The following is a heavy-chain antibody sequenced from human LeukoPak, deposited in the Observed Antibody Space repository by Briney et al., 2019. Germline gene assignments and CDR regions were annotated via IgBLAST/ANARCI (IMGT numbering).Heavy chain of an antibody. CDR2: ISGSGGST. Sequence: GGSLRLSCAASGFTFSSYAMSWVRQAPGKGLEWVSAISGSGGSTYYADSVKGRFTISRDNSKNTLYLQMNSLRAEDTAVYYCARDGAVSGGLTMVRGVTFDYWGQGTQVTVSS. J-gene: IGHJ4*02. D-gene: IGHD3-10*01. CDR1: GFTFSSYA. V-gene: IGHV3-23*01. CDR3: ARDGAVSGGLTMVRGVTFDY.